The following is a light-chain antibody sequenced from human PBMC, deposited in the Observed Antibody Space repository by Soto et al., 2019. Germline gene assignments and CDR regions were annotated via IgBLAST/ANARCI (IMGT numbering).Light chain of an antibody. V-gene: IGKV3-15*01. CDR3: QQYNNWPT. CDR1: QSISSN. J-gene: IGKJ1*01. CDR2: DAS. Sequence: IVRTQSPATLSVSPGERAKISRRASQSISSNLAWYQPKPGQAPSLLIYDASTRATGIPARFSGSGSGTEFTLTIRSLKSEDFAVYHCQQYNNWPTFGQGTKVDI.